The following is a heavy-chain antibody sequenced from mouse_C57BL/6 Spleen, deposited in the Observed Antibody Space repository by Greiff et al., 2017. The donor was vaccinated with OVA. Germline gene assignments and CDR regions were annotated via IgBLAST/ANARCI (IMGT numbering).Heavy chain of an antibody. CDR3: ARCVYSSYVDWDIDV. Sequence: EVQLQQSGPVLVKPGASVKMSCKASGYTFTDYYMNWVKQSHGKGLEWIGVINPYNGGTNYNQKFKGKATLTVDKSSSTAYMELNSLTSEDSAVYYCARCVYSSYVDWDIDVWGTGTTVTVSS. V-gene: IGHV1-19*01. CDR2: INPYNGGT. D-gene: IGHD2-5*01. CDR1: GYTFTDYY. J-gene: IGHJ1*03.